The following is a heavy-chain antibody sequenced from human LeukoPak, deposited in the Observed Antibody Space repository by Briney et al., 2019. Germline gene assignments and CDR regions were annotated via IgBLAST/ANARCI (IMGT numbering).Heavy chain of an antibody. J-gene: IGHJ2*01. CDR3: ARASLAYCGGDCYYYWYFDL. D-gene: IGHD2-21*02. CDR1: GGSISSGGYS. Sequence: NASETLSLTCAVSGGSISSGGYSWSWIRQPPGKGLEWIGYIYHSGSTYYNPSLKSRVTISVDRSKNQFSLKLSSVTAADTAVYYCARASLAYCGGDCYYYWYFDLWGRGTLVTVSS. CDR2: IYHSGST. V-gene: IGHV4-30-2*01.